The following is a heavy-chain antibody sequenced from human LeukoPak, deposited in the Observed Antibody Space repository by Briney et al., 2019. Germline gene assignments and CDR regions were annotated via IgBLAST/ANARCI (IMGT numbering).Heavy chain of an antibody. CDR3: AKDGVLLWFGELLPHDAFDI. D-gene: IGHD3-10*01. Sequence: SETLSLTCTVSGGSISSGSYYWSWIRQPAGKGLEWIGRIYTSGSTNYNPSLKSRVTMSVDTSKNQFSLKLSSVTAADTAVYYCAKDGVLLWFGELLPHDAFDIWGQGTMVTVSS. J-gene: IGHJ3*02. CDR1: GGSISSGSYY. V-gene: IGHV4-61*02. CDR2: IYTSGST.